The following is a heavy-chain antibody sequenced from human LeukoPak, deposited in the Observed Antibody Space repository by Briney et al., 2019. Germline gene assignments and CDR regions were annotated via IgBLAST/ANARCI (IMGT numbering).Heavy chain of an antibody. CDR3: ARGGITMIVY. J-gene: IGHJ4*02. Sequence: GGSLRLSCAASGFTFSSYSMNWVRQAPGKGLEWVSSISSSSSYIYYADSVKGRFTISRDNAKNSLYLQMNSLRAEDTAVNYCARGGITMIVYWGQGTLVTVSS. CDR1: GFTFSSYS. V-gene: IGHV3-21*01. D-gene: IGHD3-22*01. CDR2: ISSSSSYI.